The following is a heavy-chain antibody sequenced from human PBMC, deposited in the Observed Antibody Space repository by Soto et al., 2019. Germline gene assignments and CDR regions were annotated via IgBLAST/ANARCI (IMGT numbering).Heavy chain of an antibody. V-gene: IGHV1-69*01. Sequence: QVQLVQSGAEVKKPGSSVKVSCKASGGTFSSYAISWVRQAPGQGLEWMGGIIPIPGTANYAQKFQGRVTSPADESTSTAYMELRSLRSEDTAVYYCARSQGSSTSLEIYYYYYYGMDVWGQGTTVTVSS. CDR2: IIPIPGTA. CDR3: ARSQGSSTSLEIYYYYYYGMDV. D-gene: IGHD2-2*01. CDR1: GGTFSSYA. J-gene: IGHJ6*02.